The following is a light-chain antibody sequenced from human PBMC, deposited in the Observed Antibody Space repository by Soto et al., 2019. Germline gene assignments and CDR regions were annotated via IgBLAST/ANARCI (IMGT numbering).Light chain of an antibody. J-gene: IGLJ1*01. Sequence: QSVLTQPPSASGTPGQRVTISCSGSSSNIGSYYVYWYQQFPGTAPKLLIYRNNQRPSGVPDRFFGSKSGTSASLAISGLRSEDEADYYCPAWDDSLSGYVFGTGTKVTVL. CDR1: SSNIGSYY. V-gene: IGLV1-47*01. CDR2: RNN. CDR3: PAWDDSLSGYV.